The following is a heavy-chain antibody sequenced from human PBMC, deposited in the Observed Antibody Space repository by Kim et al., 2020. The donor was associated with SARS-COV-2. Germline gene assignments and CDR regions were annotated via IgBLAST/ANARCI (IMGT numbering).Heavy chain of an antibody. J-gene: IGHJ3*02. Sequence: GRFTISRDNSKNTLYLQMNSLRAEDTAVYYCAKDRYYDFWSGYSGVDAFDIWGQGTMVTVSS. CDR3: AKDRYYDFWSGYSGVDAFDI. D-gene: IGHD3-3*01. V-gene: IGHV3-30*02.